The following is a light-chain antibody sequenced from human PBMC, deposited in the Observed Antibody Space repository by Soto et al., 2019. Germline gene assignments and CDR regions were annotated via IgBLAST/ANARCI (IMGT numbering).Light chain of an antibody. J-gene: IGLJ1*01. CDR2: NDR. Sequence: SYELTQPPSVSVAPGQTARITCGGDNIGSKSVHWYQQKPGQAPVLVVYNDRDRPSGIPERFSGSNSGNTATLTISRVEAGDEADYYCQLWVSSSHHSYAFGNGTKVTVL. CDR1: NIGSKS. V-gene: IGLV3-21*02. CDR3: QLWVSSSHHSYA.